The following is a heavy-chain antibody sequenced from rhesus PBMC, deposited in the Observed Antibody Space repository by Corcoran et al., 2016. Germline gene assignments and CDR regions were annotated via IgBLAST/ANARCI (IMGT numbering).Heavy chain of an antibody. Sequence: EVQLVESGGGLVQPGGSLRLSCAASGFTFSDYYMSWVRQAPGQGPGWVGLNRNKSKGWKEKYASSVKDRFTISKDDSKSIASLQMNSLKTEDTAVYYCARDLKCSSTYCSSSGAFDFWGQGLRVTVSS. CDR2: NRNKSKGWKE. CDR1: GFTFSDYY. J-gene: IGHJ3*01. CDR3: ARDLKCSSTYCSSSGAFDF. V-gene: IGHV3S22*01. D-gene: IGHD2-15*01.